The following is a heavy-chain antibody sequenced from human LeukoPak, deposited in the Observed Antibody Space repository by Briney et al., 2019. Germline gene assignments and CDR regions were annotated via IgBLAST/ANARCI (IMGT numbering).Heavy chain of an antibody. D-gene: IGHD3-10*01. Sequence: GGSLRLSCAASGFIFRDAWMNWVRQAPGKGLEWVGRIKTGGTTGYAAPVQGRFTISRDDSKNTLYLQMNSLKTEDTAIYFCATDVPTLGSGEMDNWGQGTLVTVSS. CDR2: IKTGGTT. J-gene: IGHJ4*02. V-gene: IGHV3-15*01. CDR1: GFIFRDAW. CDR3: ATDVPTLGSGEMDN.